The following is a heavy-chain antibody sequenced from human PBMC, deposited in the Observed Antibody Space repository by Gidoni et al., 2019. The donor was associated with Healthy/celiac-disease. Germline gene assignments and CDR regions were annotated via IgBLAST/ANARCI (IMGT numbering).Heavy chain of an antibody. CDR3: ALVPDGS. Sequence: QLQLQESGPGLVKPSETLSLTCTVSGGSISSSSYYWGWFRQPPGKGLEWIGSIYYSGSTYYNPSLKSRVTISVDTSKNQFSLKLSSVTAADTAVYYCALVPDGSWGQGTLVTVSS. J-gene: IGHJ4*02. D-gene: IGHD2-2*01. CDR1: GGSISSSSYY. V-gene: IGHV4-39*01. CDR2: IYYSGST.